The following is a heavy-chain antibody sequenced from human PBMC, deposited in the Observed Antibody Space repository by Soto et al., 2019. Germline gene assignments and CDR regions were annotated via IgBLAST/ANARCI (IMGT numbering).Heavy chain of an antibody. CDR2: IYYSGST. D-gene: IGHD3-3*01. Sequence: NPSQTLSLTCTVSGGSISSSSYYWGWIRQPPGKGLEWIGSIYYSGSTYYNPSLKSRVTISVDPPKNQFSLKPSSVTAADTAVYDCARSRSSTSCYTCITIFGVVNGGMDVWGQGTTVTVPS. CDR3: ARSRSSTSCYTCITIFGVVNGGMDV. J-gene: IGHJ6*02. CDR1: GGSISSSSYY. V-gene: IGHV4-39*01.